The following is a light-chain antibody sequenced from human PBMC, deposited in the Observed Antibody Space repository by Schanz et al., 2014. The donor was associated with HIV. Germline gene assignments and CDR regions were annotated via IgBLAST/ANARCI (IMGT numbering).Light chain of an antibody. Sequence: QSALTQPATVSGSPGQSITVSCTGTNSDVGSYDLVSWYQQHPGKAPKLMIYEVSKRPSGVSNRFSGSKSGNTASLTISGLQAEDEADYYCCSYTSSSTWVFGGGTKLTVL. CDR3: CSYTSSSTWV. CDR1: NSDVGSYDL. V-gene: IGLV2-14*02. CDR2: EVS. J-gene: IGLJ3*02.